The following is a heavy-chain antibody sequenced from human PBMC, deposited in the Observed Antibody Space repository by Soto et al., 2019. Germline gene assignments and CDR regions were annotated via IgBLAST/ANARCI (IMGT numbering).Heavy chain of an antibody. CDR3: ARALGYAFDI. CDR2: ISGSGGST. CDR1: GFTFSNYA. J-gene: IGHJ3*02. D-gene: IGHD7-27*01. V-gene: IGHV3-23*01. Sequence: PGGSLRLSCAASGFTFSNYAVTWVRQAPGKGLEWVSTISGSGGSTYYADSVKGRFTISRDNSKNTLYLQMNSLRAEDTAVYYCARALGYAFDIWGQGTMVTVSS.